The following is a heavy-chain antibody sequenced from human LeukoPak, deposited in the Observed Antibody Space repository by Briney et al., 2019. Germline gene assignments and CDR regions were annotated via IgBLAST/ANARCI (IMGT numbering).Heavy chain of an antibody. CDR1: GFTFSTFS. J-gene: IGHJ3*01. Sequence: GGSLRLSCAASGFTFSTFSMNWVRQTPGKGLEWVSAISGIGSDIYYADSVKGRFTISRDNPKRSLYLQMNSPRADDTAVYYCARRTFPNDAFDVWGQGTVVTVSS. CDR3: ARRTFPNDAFDV. D-gene: IGHD1-7*01. CDR2: ISGIGSDI. V-gene: IGHV3-21*01.